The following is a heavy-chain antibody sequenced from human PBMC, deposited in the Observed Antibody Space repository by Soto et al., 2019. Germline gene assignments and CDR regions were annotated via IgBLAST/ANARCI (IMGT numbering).Heavy chain of an antibody. D-gene: IGHD6-25*01. CDR1: GGTFSSYA. V-gene: IGHV1-69*05. J-gene: IGHJ6*02. CDR3: ARGGAMGTTRKDRRLYYYQGMDV. CDR2: IIPIFGSA. Sequence: QVQPVLSGAEVKKPGSSVKVSCKASGGTFSSYALSWVRQAPGQGLEWRGGIIPIFGSANYAQKFQGRVTTNPTHSTNTAYLELTSLRSEDTAVYCWARGGAMGTTRKDRRLYYYQGMDVGGRGTTVTVSS.